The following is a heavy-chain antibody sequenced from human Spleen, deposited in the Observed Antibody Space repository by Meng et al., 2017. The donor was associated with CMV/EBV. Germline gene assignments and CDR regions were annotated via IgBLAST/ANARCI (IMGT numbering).Heavy chain of an antibody. CDR2: IYYSGST. CDR3: ARATRVVAFDI. D-gene: IGHD2-2*01. J-gene: IGHJ3*02. CDR1: GGSISSSSYY. V-gene: IGHV4-39*01. Sequence: CTVSGGSISSSSYYWGWIRQPPGKVLEWIGSIYYSGSTYYNPSLKSRVTISVDTSKNQFSLKLSSVTAADTAVYYCARATRVVAFDIWGQGTMVTVSS.